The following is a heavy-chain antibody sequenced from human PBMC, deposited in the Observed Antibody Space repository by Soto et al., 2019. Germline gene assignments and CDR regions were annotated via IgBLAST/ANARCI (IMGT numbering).Heavy chain of an antibody. J-gene: IGHJ4*02. D-gene: IGHD2-15*01. V-gene: IGHV4-59*01. CDR1: GGSISSDS. CDR2: VYYSGST. CDR3: AREPRQGDRIYYFDY. Sequence: QVQLQESGPGLVKPSETLSLTCTVSGGSISSDSWNWIRQPPGKGLEWIGYVYYSGSTNYNPSLTIRVTISVDTSKNQFSLKLSSVTDADPAIYYCAREPRQGDRIYYFDYWGQGTLVTVSS.